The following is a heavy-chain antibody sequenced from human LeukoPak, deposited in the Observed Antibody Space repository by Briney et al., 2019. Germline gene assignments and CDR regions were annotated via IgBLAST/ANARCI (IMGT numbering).Heavy chain of an antibody. V-gene: IGHV4-34*01. D-gene: IGHD6-13*01. Sequence: SETLSLTCAVYGGSFSDYYWSWIRQPPGKGLEWIGEINHSGNTNYNPSLKSRVTMSVDTSKTQFSLKLSSVTAADTAVYYCARMDGSNWTFDYWGQGTLVTVSS. CDR2: INHSGNT. CDR3: ARMDGSNWTFDY. J-gene: IGHJ4*02. CDR1: GGSFSDYY.